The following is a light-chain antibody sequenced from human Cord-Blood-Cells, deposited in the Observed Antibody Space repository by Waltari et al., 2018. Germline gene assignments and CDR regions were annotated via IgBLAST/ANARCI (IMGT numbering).Light chain of an antibody. CDR2: EGS. J-gene: IGLJ1*01. Sequence: QPALTQPASMSGSPGQTNTISCTGTSSDVGSYTLVSWYQQHPGKAPKLMIYEGSKRPSGVSNRFSGSKSGNTASLTISGLQAEDEADYYCCSYAGSSTYVFGTGTKVTVL. CDR1: SSDVGSYTL. CDR3: CSYAGSSTYV. V-gene: IGLV2-23*01.